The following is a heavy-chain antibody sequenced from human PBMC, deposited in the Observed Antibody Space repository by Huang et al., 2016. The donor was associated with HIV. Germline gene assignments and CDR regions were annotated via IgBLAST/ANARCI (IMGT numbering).Heavy chain of an antibody. CDR3: ARQWVLLDYLMGMDV. J-gene: IGHJ6*02. CDR1: GASFTGNY. Sequence: QVHLQQWGAGLLKPSETLTLTCAVSGASFTGNYWTWIRQTPGKGLEWIGEINDSAATIYNPSLESRVTISIDRSMKQFSLRLSSMTAADTAVYYCARQWVLLDYLMGMDVWGQGTTVIVSS. CDR2: INDSAAT. V-gene: IGHV4-34*01. D-gene: IGHD3-3*01.